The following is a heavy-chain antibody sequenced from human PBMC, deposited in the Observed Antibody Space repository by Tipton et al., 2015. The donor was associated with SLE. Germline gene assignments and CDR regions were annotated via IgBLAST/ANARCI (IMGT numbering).Heavy chain of an antibody. V-gene: IGHV4-39*01. CDR3: ARLGPYGSGSSYYFDY. Sequence: LRLSCTVSGGSISSGSYYWSWIRQPAGKGLEWIGSIYYSGSTYYNPSLKSRVTISVDTSENQFSLKLSSVTAADTAVYYCARLGPYGSGSSYYFDYWGQGTLVTVPS. CDR2: IYYSGST. J-gene: IGHJ4*02. CDR1: GGSISSGSYY. D-gene: IGHD3-10*01.